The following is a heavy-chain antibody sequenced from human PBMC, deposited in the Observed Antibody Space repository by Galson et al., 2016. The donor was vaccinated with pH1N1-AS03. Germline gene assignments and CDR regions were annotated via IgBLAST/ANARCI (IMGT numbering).Heavy chain of an antibody. CDR1: GFTFSSYA. V-gene: IGHV3-64*01. CDR3: ARGPVSYSNYWFPPPDY. CDR2: ISGNGVST. D-gene: IGHD6-13*01. J-gene: IGHJ4*02. Sequence: SLRLSCAASGFTFSSYAMYWVRQAPGKGLEYVSAISGNGVSTYYANSVKGRCTISRDNSKNTLYLQMGSLRAEEMAVYYCARGPVSYSNYWFPPPDYWGQGTLVTVSS.